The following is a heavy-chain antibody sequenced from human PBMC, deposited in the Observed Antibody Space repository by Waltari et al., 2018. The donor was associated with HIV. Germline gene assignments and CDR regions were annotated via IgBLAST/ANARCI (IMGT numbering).Heavy chain of an antibody. CDR2: INPNSGGT. Sequence: QVQLVQSGAVVKKPGASVKVSCKTSGSTFSDNYIHWMRQDPGQGPEWMGWINPNSGGTNYAQRFQDRVTLTRDTHISTVFMDLSRLASDDTAVYYCARVPQGRLGELSTYYFDYWGQGSLVIVSS. CDR3: ARVPQGRLGELSTYYFDY. CDR1: GSTFSDNY. V-gene: IGHV1-2*02. J-gene: IGHJ4*02. D-gene: IGHD3-16*01.